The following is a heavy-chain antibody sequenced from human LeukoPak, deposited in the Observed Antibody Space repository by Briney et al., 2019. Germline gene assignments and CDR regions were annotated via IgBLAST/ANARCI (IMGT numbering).Heavy chain of an antibody. V-gene: IGHV4-34*01. D-gene: IGHD6-13*01. CDR3: ARGLFPRGYSGRLGRWYFDL. Sequence: SETLSLTCAVYGGSFSGYYWSWIRQPPGKGLEWIGEINHSGSTNYNPSLKSRVTISVDTSKNQFSLKLSSVTAADTAVYYCARGLFPRGYSGRLGRWYFDLWGRGTLVTVSS. J-gene: IGHJ2*01. CDR1: GGSFSGYY. CDR2: INHSGST.